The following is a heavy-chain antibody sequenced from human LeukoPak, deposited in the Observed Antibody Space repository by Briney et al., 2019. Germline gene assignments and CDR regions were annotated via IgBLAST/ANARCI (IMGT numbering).Heavy chain of an antibody. CDR3: ARETGRSGYHYLEY. V-gene: IGHV1-2*02. CDR1: GYTFTGYY. D-gene: IGHD3-22*01. J-gene: IGHJ4*02. CDR2: INPNSGGT. Sequence: GASVKVSCKASGYTFTGYYMHWVRQAPGQGLEWMGWINPNSGGTNYAQKFQGRVTMTRETSIGTAYMELSRLGSDDTAVYYCARETGRSGYHYLEYWGLGALVTVSS.